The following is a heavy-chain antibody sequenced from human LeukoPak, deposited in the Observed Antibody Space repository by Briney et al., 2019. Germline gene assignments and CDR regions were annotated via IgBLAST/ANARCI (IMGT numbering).Heavy chain of an antibody. V-gene: IGHV1-8*03. Sequence: ASVKVSCKASGGTFSSYAISWVRQATGQGLEWMGWMNPNSGNTGYAQKFQGRVTITRNTSISTAYMELSSLRSEDTAVYYCARGDYYDSSGYYYVRAFDIWGQGTMVTVSS. CDR3: ARGDYYDSSGYYYVRAFDI. CDR2: MNPNSGNT. CDR1: GGTFSSYA. D-gene: IGHD3-22*01. J-gene: IGHJ3*02.